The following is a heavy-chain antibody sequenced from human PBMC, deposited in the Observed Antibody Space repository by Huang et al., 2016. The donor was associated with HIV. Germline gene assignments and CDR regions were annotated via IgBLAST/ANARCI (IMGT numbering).Heavy chain of an antibody. CDR2: INPDVDST. Sequence: QVQLVQSGAEVKKPGASVKVSCKTSGYTFTSYSIHWVRQAPGQGLEWMEIINPDVDSTSYAPKFQGRVTMTRDTSTSTVYMELSSLRSEDTAMYYCAREGQGYAMDVWGQGTTVTVSS. J-gene: IGHJ6*02. CDR3: AREGQGYAMDV. CDR1: GYTFTSYS. V-gene: IGHV1-46*01.